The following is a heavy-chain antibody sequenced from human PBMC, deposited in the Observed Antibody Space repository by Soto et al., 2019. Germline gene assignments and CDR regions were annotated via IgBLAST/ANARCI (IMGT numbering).Heavy chain of an antibody. CDR2: ISYDGSNK. J-gene: IGHJ4*02. CDR3: AKDYLRIVGATNVDY. D-gene: IGHD1-26*01. Sequence: GGSLRLSCAASGFTFSSYGMHWVRQAPGKGLEWVAVISYDGSNKYYADSVKGRFTISRDNSKNTLYLQMNSLRAEDTAVYYCAKDYLRIVGATNVDYWGQGTLVTVSS. CDR1: GFTFSSYG. V-gene: IGHV3-30*18.